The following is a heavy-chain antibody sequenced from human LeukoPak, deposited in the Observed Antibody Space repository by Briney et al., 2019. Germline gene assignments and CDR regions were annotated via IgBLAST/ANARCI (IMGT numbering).Heavy chain of an antibody. Sequence: ASVKVSCKASGYTFTSYDINWVRQATGQGLEWMGWMNPNSGNTGYAQKFQGRVTMTRNTSISTAYMELSSLRSEDTAVYYRARGVDSSSWYFYWGQGTLVTVSS. J-gene: IGHJ4*02. CDR1: GYTFTSYD. CDR3: ARGVDSSSWYFY. D-gene: IGHD6-13*01. V-gene: IGHV1-8*01. CDR2: MNPNSGNT.